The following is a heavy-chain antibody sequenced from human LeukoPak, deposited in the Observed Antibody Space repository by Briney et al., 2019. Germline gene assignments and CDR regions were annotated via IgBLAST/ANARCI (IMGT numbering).Heavy chain of an antibody. D-gene: IGHD4-17*01. V-gene: IGHV3-23*01. CDR3: AKFPGDYGEIPDAFDI. CDR2: ISGSGGST. Sequence: GGSLRLSCAASGFTFSSYAMSWVRQAPGKGLEWVSAISGSGGSTYYADSVKGRFTISRDNSKNTLYLQMNSLRAEDTAVYYCAKFPGDYGEIPDAFDIWGQGTMVTVSS. J-gene: IGHJ3*02. CDR1: GFTFSSYA.